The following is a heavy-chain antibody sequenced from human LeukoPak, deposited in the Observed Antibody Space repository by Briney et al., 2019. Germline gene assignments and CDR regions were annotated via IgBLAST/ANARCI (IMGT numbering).Heavy chain of an antibody. V-gene: IGHV3-48*03. CDR1: GFTFSSYE. D-gene: IGHD3-9*01. Sequence: GGSLRLSCAASGFTFSSYEMNWVRQAPGKGLEWVSYISSSGSTIYYADSVKGRFTISRDNAKNSLYLQMNSLRAEDTAVYYCARDILTGYRSFDYWGQGTLVTVSS. J-gene: IGHJ4*02. CDR3: ARDILTGYRSFDY. CDR2: ISSSGSTI.